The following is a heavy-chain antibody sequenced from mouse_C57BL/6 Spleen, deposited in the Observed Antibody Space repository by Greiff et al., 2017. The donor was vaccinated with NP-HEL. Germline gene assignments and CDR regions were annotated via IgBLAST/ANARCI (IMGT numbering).Heavy chain of an antibody. Sequence: QVQLQQPGAELVKPGASVKMSCTASGYTFTSYWITWVKQRPGQGLEWIGDIYPGSGSTNYNEKFKSKATLTVDTSSSTAYMQLSTLTSEDSAVYYGARRADYYAMDYWGQGTSVTVSS. D-gene: IGHD3-1*01. V-gene: IGHV1-55*01. J-gene: IGHJ4*01. CDR3: ARRADYYAMDY. CDR2: IYPGSGST. CDR1: GYTFTSYW.